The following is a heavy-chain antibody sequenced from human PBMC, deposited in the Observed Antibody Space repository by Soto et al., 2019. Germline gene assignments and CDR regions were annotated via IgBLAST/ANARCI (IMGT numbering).Heavy chain of an antibody. V-gene: IGHV4-59*01. D-gene: IGHD6-19*01. CDR3: ARVHSSGWYRYYGMDF. CDR1: GGSISSYY. CDR2: SYYSGST. Sequence: QVQLQESGPGLVKPSETLSLTCTVSGGSISSYYWSWIRQPPGKGLEWIGYSYYSGSTNYNPSLKGRVTISVDTSKNQFSLKLSSVTAADTAVYYCARVHSSGWYRYYGMDFWGQGTTVTVSS. J-gene: IGHJ6*02.